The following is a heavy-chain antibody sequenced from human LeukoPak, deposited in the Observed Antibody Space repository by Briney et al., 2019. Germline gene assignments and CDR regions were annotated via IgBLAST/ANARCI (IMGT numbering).Heavy chain of an antibody. J-gene: IGHJ4*02. Sequence: GGSLRLSCAASGFTFSSYWMSWVRQAPGKGLEWVANIKQDGSEKYYVDSVKGRFTISRDNAKNSLYLQMNSLRAGDTAVYYCASGFGEFIFDYWGQGTLVTVSS. CDR2: IKQDGSEK. CDR1: GFTFSSYW. D-gene: IGHD3-10*01. CDR3: ASGFGEFIFDY. V-gene: IGHV3-7*03.